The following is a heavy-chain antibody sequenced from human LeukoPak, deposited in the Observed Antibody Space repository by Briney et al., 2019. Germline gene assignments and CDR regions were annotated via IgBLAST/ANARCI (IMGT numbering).Heavy chain of an antibody. V-gene: IGHV3-48*01. D-gene: IGHD5-18*01. J-gene: IGHJ6*02. Sequence: RAGGSLRLSCAASGFTFSSYSMNWVRQAPGKGLEWVSYISSSSSTIYYADSVKGRFTISRDNAKNSLYLQMNSLRAEDTAVYYCAREFGGYSYGPSGYYGMDVWGQGTTVTVSS. CDR3: AREFGGYSYGPSGYYGMDV. CDR2: ISSSSSTI. CDR1: GFTFSSYS.